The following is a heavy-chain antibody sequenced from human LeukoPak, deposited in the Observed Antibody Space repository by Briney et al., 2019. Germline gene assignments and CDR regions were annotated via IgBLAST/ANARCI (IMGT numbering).Heavy chain of an antibody. V-gene: IGHV3-30*04. J-gene: IGHJ6*04. CDR2: ISYDGSNK. CDR1: GFTFSSYA. Sequence: PGGSLRLSCAASGFTFSSYAMHWVRQAPGKGLEWVAVISYDGSNKYYADSVKGRFTISRDNSKNTLYLQMNSLRAEGTAVYYCARCWLAAAPSYYYYYGMDVWGKGTTVTVSS. CDR3: ARCWLAAAPSYYYYYGMDV. D-gene: IGHD6-13*01.